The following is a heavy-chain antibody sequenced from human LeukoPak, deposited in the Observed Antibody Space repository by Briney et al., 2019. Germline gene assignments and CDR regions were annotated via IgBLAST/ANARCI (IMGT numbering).Heavy chain of an antibody. J-gene: IGHJ5*02. Sequence: MTSETLSLTCTVSGGSISSYYWSWIRQPPGKGLEWIGSIYYSRSTNYNPSLKSRVTISVDTSKNQFSLKLSSVTAADTAVYYCARLLGSSWFDPWGQGTLVTVSS. V-gene: IGHV4-59*08. D-gene: IGHD3-16*01. CDR2: IYYSRST. CDR1: GGSISSYY. CDR3: ARLLGSSWFDP.